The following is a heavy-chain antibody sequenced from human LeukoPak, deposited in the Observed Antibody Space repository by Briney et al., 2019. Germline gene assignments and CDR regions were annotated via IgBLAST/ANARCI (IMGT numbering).Heavy chain of an antibody. CDR2: ITRSGAAK. J-gene: IGHJ4*02. V-gene: IGHV3-23*01. Sequence: PGGSLRLSCAASGFTFSTFAMSWGRQAPGKGLEWVSTITRSGAAKYYADSVKGRFTISRDNSKNTLYPQMDSLSAEDTALYYCAKDHPSCGGRDCLLFDNWGQGTLVTVSS. D-gene: IGHD2-21*01. CDR3: AKDHPSCGGRDCLLFDN. CDR1: GFTFSTFA.